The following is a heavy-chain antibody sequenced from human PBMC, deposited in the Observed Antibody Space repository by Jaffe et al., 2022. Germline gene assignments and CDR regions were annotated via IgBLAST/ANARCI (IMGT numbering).Heavy chain of an antibody. Sequence: EVQLVESGGGLVQPGGSLRLSCAASGFTFSGYWMHWVRQAPGKGLVWVSRIDGGGRETSYAGSVKGRFTISRDNGKNTLYLQVNSLRAEDTAVYYCARGGQVATMDNWGQGTLVIVSS. CDR3: ARGGQVATMDN. CDR1: GFTFSGYW. V-gene: IGHV3-74*01. D-gene: IGHD5-12*01. CDR2: IDGGGRET. J-gene: IGHJ4*02.